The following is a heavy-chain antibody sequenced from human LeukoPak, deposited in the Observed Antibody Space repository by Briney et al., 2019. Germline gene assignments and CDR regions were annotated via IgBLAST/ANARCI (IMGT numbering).Heavy chain of an antibody. CDR3: ARGAAAGPTYYYYYMDV. V-gene: IGHV3-64*01. J-gene: IGHJ6*03. CDR2: ISSNGGST. Sequence: GGSLRLSCAASGFTFSSYAMHWVRQAPGKGLEYVSAISSNGGSTYYANSVKGRFTISRDNSKNTLYLQMGSLRAEDMAVYYCARGAAAGPTYYYYYMDVWGKGTTVTVSS. CDR1: GFTFSSYA. D-gene: IGHD6-13*01.